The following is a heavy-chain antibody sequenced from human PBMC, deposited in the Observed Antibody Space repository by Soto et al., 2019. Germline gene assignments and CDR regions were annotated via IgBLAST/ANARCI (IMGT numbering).Heavy chain of an antibody. CDR2: ICSNGDT. D-gene: IGHD1-1*01. V-gene: IGHV3-66*01. CDR1: GFTVSNNY. J-gene: IGHJ4*02. CDR3: ARDGTYNWV. Sequence: VASGGGLVQPGGSLRLSCAASGFTVSNNYVRWVRQAPGKGLEWVSLICSNGDTRYADSVKGRFTISRDSSSNTLYLQMNSLRVEDTAVYYCARDGTYNWVGGQGIHVTVSS.